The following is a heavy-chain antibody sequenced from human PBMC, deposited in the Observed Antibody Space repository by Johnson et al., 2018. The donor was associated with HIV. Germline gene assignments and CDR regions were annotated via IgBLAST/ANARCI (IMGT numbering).Heavy chain of an antibody. D-gene: IGHD2-21*01. CDR3: ARGGGCGGDCYSGYDAFDI. J-gene: IGHJ3*02. V-gene: IGHV3-15*01. CDR1: GFTFSNAW. Sequence: VQLVESGGGLVKPGGSLRLSCAASGFTFSNAWMSWVRQAPGKGLEWVGRIKSKTDGGTTDYAAPVKGRFTISRDDSKNTLYLEMNSLRDEDTAVYHCARGGGCGGDCYSGYDAFDIWGQGTMVTVSS. CDR2: IKSKTDGGTT.